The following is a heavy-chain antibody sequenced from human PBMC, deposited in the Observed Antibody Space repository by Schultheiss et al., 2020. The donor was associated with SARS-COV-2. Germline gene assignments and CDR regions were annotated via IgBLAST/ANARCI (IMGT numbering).Heavy chain of an antibody. CDR3: ASLTWLQSVGFEFDNWFDP. Sequence: SETLSLTCTVSGGSISSGGYYWSWIRQHPGKGLEWIGYIYYSGSTYYNPSLKSRVTISVDTSKNQFSLKLSSVTAADTAVYYCASLTWLQSVGFEFDNWFDPWGQGTLVTVSS. V-gene: IGHV4-31*03. J-gene: IGHJ5*02. CDR2: IYYSGST. CDR1: GGSISSGGYY. D-gene: IGHD5-24*01.